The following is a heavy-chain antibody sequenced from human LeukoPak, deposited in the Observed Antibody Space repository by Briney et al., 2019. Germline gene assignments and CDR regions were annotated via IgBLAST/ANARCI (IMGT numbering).Heavy chain of an antibody. D-gene: IGHD3-10*01. CDR3: ATVKFRFQEEGYYMGV. CDR2: IIPFFGTV. Sequence: SVKVSCKASGGTFSSYTITWVRQAPGQGLEWMGGIIPFFGTVNYAQKFQGRVTFTTDESTSTAYMELTSLRSEDTALYYCATVKFRFQEEGYYMGVWGKGTTVTVSS. J-gene: IGHJ6*03. CDR1: GGTFSSYT. V-gene: IGHV1-69*05.